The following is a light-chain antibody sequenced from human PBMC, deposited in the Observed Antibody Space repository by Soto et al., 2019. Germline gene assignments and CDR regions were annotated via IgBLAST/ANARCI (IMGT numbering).Light chain of an antibody. J-gene: IGKJ1*01. CDR2: KAS. V-gene: IGKV1-5*03. CDR3: QQYNTYPWT. Sequence: DIQMTQSPSTLSASVGDRVTITCRASQSISSWLAWYQQKPGKAPKVLIYKASSLESGVPSRFSGSGSVTEFTLTISSLQPDDFATYYCQQYNTYPWTFGHGTQVEIK. CDR1: QSISSW.